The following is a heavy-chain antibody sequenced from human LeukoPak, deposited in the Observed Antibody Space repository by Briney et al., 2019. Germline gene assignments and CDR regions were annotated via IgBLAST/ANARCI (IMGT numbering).Heavy chain of an antibody. V-gene: IGHV4-30-2*03. J-gene: IGHJ4*02. D-gene: IGHD3-16*02. Sequence: SETLSLTCAVSGGSISSGGYSWSWIRQPPGKGLEWIGYIHYSGSTYYNPSLKSRVTISVDTSKNQFSLKLSSVTAADTAVYYCARYQHYVWGSYRQGYFDYWGQGTLVTVSS. CDR2: IHYSGST. CDR1: GGSISSGGYS. CDR3: ARYQHYVWGSYRQGYFDY.